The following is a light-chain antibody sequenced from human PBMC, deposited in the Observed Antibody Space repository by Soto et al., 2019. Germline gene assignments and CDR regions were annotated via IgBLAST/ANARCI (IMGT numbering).Light chain of an antibody. J-gene: IGLJ1*01. Sequence: QSALTQPPSASGSPGQSVTISCTGTSSDVGGYNYVSWYQQHPGKAPNLIINEVNERPSGVPDRFSGSKSGNTASLTVCGHQDEDEDDYYAGSYASSNNCVFGTGTKLTVL. CDR2: EVN. V-gene: IGLV2-8*01. CDR1: SSDVGGYNY. CDR3: GSYASSNNCV.